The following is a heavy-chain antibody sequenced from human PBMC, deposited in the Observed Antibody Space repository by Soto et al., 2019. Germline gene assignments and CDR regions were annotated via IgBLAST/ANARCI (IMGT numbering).Heavy chain of an antibody. Sequence: QVQLQESGPGLVKPSETLSLTCTVSGGSISSYYWTWIRQPPGKGLEWIGFMDNSGSTHYNPSLKSRVTISLDTSKNQSSLNLRSVTAADTAVYYCASMGYHYGSGSYPLDYWGQGTLVTVSS. D-gene: IGHD3-10*01. J-gene: IGHJ4*02. CDR1: GGSISSYY. CDR2: MDNSGST. CDR3: ASMGYHYGSGSYPLDY. V-gene: IGHV4-59*08.